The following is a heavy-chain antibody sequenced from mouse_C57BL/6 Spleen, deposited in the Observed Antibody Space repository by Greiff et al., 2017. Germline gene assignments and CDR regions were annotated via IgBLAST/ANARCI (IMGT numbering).Heavy chain of an antibody. CDR2: IYPSDSET. CDR1: GYTFTSYW. J-gene: IGHJ3*01. D-gene: IGHD1-1*01. V-gene: IGHV1-61*01. Sequence: VQLQQPGAELVRPGSSVKLSCKASGYTFTSYWMDWVKQRPGQGLEWIGNIYPSDSETHYNQKFKDKATLTVDKSSSTAYMQLSSLTSDDSAVYYWARWGSTVVAEGFAYWGQGTLVTVSA. CDR3: ARWGSTVVAEGFAY.